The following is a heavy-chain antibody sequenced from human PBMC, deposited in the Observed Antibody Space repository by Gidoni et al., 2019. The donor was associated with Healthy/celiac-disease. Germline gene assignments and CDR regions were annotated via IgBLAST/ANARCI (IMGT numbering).Heavy chain of an antibody. CDR3: AKDSFRYSSSSDY. V-gene: IGHV3-30*18. CDR1: GFTFSSYG. CDR2: ISYDGSNK. J-gene: IGHJ4*02. Sequence: QVQLVESGGGVVQPGRSLRLSCAAAGFTFSSYGMHWVLQAPGQGLEWVAVISYDGSNKYYADSVKGRFTISRYNSKNTLYLQMNSLRAEDTAVYYCAKDSFRYSSSSDYWGQGTLVTVSS. D-gene: IGHD6-13*01.